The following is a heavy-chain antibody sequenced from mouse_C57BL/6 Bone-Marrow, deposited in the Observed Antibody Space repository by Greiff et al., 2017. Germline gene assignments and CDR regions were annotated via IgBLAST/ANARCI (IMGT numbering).Heavy chain of an antibody. V-gene: IGHV5-9-1*02. Sequence: EVNVVESGEGLVKPGGSLKLSCAASGFTFSSYAMSWVRQTPEKRLEWVAYISSGGDYIYYADTVKGRFTISRDNARNTLYLQMSSLKSEDTAMYYCTRDDSNHRYFDVWGTGTTVTVSS. CDR2: ISSGGDYI. D-gene: IGHD2-5*01. CDR3: TRDDSNHRYFDV. CDR1: GFTFSSYA. J-gene: IGHJ1*03.